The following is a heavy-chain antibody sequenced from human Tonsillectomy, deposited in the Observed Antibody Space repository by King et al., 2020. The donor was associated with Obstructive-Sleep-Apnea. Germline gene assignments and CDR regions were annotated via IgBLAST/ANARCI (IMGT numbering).Heavy chain of an antibody. D-gene: IGHD6-19*01. CDR2: IYHSGST. CDR3: ARGRSGWSEYFQH. Sequence: QLQESGPGLVKPSETLSLICTVSGNSISSTYFWGWIRQPPGKGLEWIGNIYHSGSTSYNPTLKSRVTISVETSTDQFSLKVNSVTAADTAVYYCARGRSGWSEYFQHWGQGTLVTVSS. J-gene: IGHJ1*01. V-gene: IGHV4-38-2*02. CDR1: GNSISSTYF.